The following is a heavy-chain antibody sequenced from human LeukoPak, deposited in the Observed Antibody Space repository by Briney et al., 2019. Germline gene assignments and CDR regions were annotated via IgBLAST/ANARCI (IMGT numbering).Heavy chain of an antibody. Sequence: SETLSLTCTVSGGSISSGSYYWSWIRQPAGKGLEWIGRIYTSGSTNYNPSLKSRVTISVDTSKNQFSLRLSSVTAADTALYYCAREFGGTSYYYYYMDVWGKGTTVTVSS. J-gene: IGHJ6*03. CDR1: GGSISSGSYY. D-gene: IGHD3-16*01. CDR2: IYTSGST. V-gene: IGHV4-61*02. CDR3: AREFGGTSYYYYYMDV.